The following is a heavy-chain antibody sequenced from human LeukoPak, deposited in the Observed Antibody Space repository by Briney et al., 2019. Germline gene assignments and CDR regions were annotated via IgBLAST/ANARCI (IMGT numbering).Heavy chain of an antibody. CDR1: GYSFTSHY. Sequence: GASVKVSCKASGYSFTSHYMHWVRQAPGQGLEWMGGIIPIFGTANYAQKFQGRVTITADESTSTAYMELSSLRSEDTAVYYCARDSVPPMVRGVTNWFDPWGQGTLVTVSS. D-gene: IGHD3-10*01. CDR3: ARDSVPPMVRGVTNWFDP. CDR2: IIPIFGTA. V-gene: IGHV1-69*13. J-gene: IGHJ5*02.